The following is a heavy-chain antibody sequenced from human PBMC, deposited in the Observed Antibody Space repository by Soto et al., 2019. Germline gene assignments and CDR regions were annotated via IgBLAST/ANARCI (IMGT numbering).Heavy chain of an antibody. V-gene: IGHV1-69*02. J-gene: IGHJ5*02. CDR3: ALGREQPLYNWFDP. D-gene: IGHD1-26*01. Sequence: KVSCKASGGTFSSYTISWVRQAPGQGLEWMGRIIPILGIANYAQKFQGRVTITADKSTSTAYMELSSLRSEDTAVYYCALGREQPLYNWFDPWGQGTLVTVSS. CDR2: IIPILGIA. CDR1: GGTFSSYT.